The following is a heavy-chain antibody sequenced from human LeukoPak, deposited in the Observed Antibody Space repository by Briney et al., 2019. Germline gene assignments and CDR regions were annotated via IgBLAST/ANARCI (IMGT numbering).Heavy chain of an antibody. CDR1: GYSFTSYG. Sequence: ASVKVSCKASGYSFTSYGISWVRQAPGQGLEWMGWINAYNDNTNYAQKLQGRVTMTTDTSTSTAYMELWSLRSDDTAVYYCARDYGDYGYYFDCWGQGTLVTVSS. D-gene: IGHD4-17*01. V-gene: IGHV1-18*01. J-gene: IGHJ4*02. CDR2: INAYNDNT. CDR3: ARDYGDYGYYFDC.